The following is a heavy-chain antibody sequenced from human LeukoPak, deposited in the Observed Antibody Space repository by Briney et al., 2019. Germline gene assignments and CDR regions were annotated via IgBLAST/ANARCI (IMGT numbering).Heavy chain of an antibody. V-gene: IGHV3-23*01. J-gene: IGHJ4*02. Sequence: GGSLRLSCAASGFTFSSYAMSWVRQAPGKGLEWVSAISGSGGSTYYADSVKGRFTISRDNSKNTLYLQMNSLRAEDTAVYYCAKVSVVPAAIRGSLDYWGQGTLVTVSS. CDR1: GFTFSSYA. CDR3: AKVSVVPAAIRGSLDY. CDR2: ISGSGGST. D-gene: IGHD2-2*02.